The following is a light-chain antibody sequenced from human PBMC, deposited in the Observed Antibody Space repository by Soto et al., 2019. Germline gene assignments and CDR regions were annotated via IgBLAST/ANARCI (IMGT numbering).Light chain of an antibody. CDR3: QQCSDWPLFT. J-gene: IGKJ5*01. CDR2: GAS. V-gene: IGKV3-15*01. Sequence: EIVMTQSPATLSVSPGERVTLSCRASQSVSSYLAWYQHKPGQPPRLLIYGASTRATNIPARFSGSGSGTDFPLTISNLQPEDFAVYFCQQCSDWPLFTFGQGTRLEIK. CDR1: QSVSSY.